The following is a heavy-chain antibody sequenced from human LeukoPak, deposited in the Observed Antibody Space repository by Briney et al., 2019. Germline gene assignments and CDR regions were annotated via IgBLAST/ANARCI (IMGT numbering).Heavy chain of an antibody. D-gene: IGHD6-13*01. CDR2: ISSSSSYI. J-gene: IGHJ4*02. CDR3: ATAWGLQQLDDY. V-gene: IGHV3-21*01. Sequence: GGSLRLSCAASGFTFSSYSMNWVRQAPGKGLEWVSSISSSSSYIYYADSVKGRFTISRDNAQNSLYLQMNSLRAEDTAVYYCATAWGLQQLDDYWGQGTLVNGS. CDR1: GFTFSSYS.